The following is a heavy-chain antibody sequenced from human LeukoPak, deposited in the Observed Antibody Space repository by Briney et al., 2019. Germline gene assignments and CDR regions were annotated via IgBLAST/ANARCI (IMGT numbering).Heavy chain of an antibody. Sequence: PSETLSLTCTVSGASISSGDYYCSWLRQPAGKGLEWIGRISSSGSTNYNPSLKRRVTISVDTSKNQFSLKLSSVTAADTAVYFCARGPYSYDSSGAYDIWGQGTMVAFSS. D-gene: IGHD3-22*01. J-gene: IGHJ3*02. CDR2: ISSSGST. V-gene: IGHV4-61*02. CDR1: GASISSGDYY. CDR3: ARGPYSYDSSGAYDI.